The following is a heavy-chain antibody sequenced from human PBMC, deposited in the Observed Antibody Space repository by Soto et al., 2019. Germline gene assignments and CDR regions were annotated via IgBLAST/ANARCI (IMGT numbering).Heavy chain of an antibody. D-gene: IGHD6-19*01. CDR2: IFSNDEK. J-gene: IGHJ3*02. Sequence: QVTLKESGPVLVKPTETLTLTCTVSEFSLSNGRMGVSWIRQPPGKALEWLAHIFSNDEKSYSASLKSRLAISKDTSKSQVVLIMTNMDPVDTATYYCARIRGSGCYGAFYIGGQGTMVTVSS. CDR3: ARIRGSGCYGAFYI. V-gene: IGHV2-26*01. CDR1: EFSLSNGRMG.